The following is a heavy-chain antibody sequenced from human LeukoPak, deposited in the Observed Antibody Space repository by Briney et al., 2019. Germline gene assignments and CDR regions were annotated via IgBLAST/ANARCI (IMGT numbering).Heavy chain of an antibody. CDR2: IYYSGST. CDR3: ARNDGSGSYLAFDY. CDR1: GGSISSYC. J-gene: IGHJ4*02. D-gene: IGHD3-10*01. Sequence: SETLSLTCTVSGGSISSYCWSWIRQPPGKGLEWIRYIYYSGSTNHNPSLKSRFTISVDTSKNQFSLKLSSVTAADTAVYYCARNDGSGSYLAFDYWGQGTLVTVSS. V-gene: IGHV4-59*01.